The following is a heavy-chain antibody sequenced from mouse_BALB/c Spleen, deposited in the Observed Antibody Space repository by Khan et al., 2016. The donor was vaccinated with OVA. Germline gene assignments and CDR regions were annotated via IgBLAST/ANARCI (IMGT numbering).Heavy chain of an antibody. CDR2: ISSGSSTI. D-gene: IGHD2-1*01. J-gene: IGHJ1*01. Sequence: EVELVVSGGGLVQPGGSRKLSCAASGFTFSNFGMHWVRQAPKKGLEWVAYISSGSSTIYYVDTVKGRFTISRDNPKNTLFLQMTSLRSEDTAIYYCARSGGNFHWYFDVWGAGTSVTVSS. CDR3: ARSGGNFHWYFDV. CDR1: GFTFSNFG. V-gene: IGHV5-17*02.